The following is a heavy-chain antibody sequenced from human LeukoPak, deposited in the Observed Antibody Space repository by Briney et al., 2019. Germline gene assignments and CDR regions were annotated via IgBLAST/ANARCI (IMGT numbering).Heavy chain of an antibody. CDR1: GFTFSDYY. V-gene: IGHV3-11*01. D-gene: IGHD6-13*01. CDR2: ISSRGSAS. J-gene: IGHJ5*02. CDR3: ARAPVASGGTIYFDP. Sequence: GGSLRLSCAASGFTFSDYYMTWIRQAPGKGLEWVSYISSRGSASYYADSMRGRFTVSRDNAKNSLFLEMNSLRAEDTAVYYCARAPVASGGTIYFDPWGQGTLVTVSS.